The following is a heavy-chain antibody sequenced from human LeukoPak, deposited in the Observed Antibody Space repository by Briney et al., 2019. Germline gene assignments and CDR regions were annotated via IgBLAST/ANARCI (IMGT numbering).Heavy chain of an antibody. CDR2: ISSSGSTI. D-gene: IGHD2-8*01. V-gene: IGHV3-48*03. CDR3: ARDRVSRGMDV. CDR1: GFTFSSYE. Sequence: GGSLRLSCAASGFTFSSYEMNWVRQAPGKGLEWVSYISSSGSTIYYADSVKGRFTISRDNAKNSLYLQMNSLRAEDTAVYYCARDRVSRGMDVWGQGATVTVSS. J-gene: IGHJ6*02.